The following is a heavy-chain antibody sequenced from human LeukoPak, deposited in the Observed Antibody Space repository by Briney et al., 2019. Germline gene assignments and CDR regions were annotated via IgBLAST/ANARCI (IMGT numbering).Heavy chain of an antibody. D-gene: IGHD5-18*01. J-gene: IGHJ4*02. CDR1: GFTFSNYE. V-gene: IGHV3-48*03. CDR3: AQIYTYGSSQFDY. Sequence: PGGSLRLSCAASGFTFSNYEMNWVRQAPGKGLEWVSYISSSGSTIYYADSVKGRFTISSENAKNSLYLQMTSLRAEDTAVYYCAQIYTYGSSQFDYWGQGTLVTVSS. CDR2: ISSSGSTI.